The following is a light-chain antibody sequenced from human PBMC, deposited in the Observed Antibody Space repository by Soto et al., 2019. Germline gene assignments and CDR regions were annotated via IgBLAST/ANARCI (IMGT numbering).Light chain of an antibody. CDR3: MQSLQSRA. V-gene: IGKV2-28*01. J-gene: IGKJ4*01. CDR2: MGS. Sequence: DIVVTQSPVSLPVTPGEPASIACRSSQSLLQGNGYTYLDWYLQKPGQSPQLLIYMGSNRASGVPDRFSGSGSGTDFTLKISRVEAEDVGVYYCMQSLQSRAFGGGTKVDIK. CDR1: QSLLQGNGYTY.